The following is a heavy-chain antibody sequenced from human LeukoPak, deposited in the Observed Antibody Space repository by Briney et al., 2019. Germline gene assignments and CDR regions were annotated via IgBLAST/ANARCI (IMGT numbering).Heavy chain of an antibody. J-gene: IGHJ4*02. CDR1: GASISSSSYY. CDR2: IYYSGST. CDR3: AGQWELRFRFDY. D-gene: IGHD1-26*01. V-gene: IGHV4-39*01. Sequence: SETLSLTCTVSGASISSSSYYWGWIRQPPGKGLEWIGSIYYSGSTYYNPSLKSRVTISVDTSKNQFSLKLSSVTAADTAVYYCAGQWELRFRFDYWGQGTLVTISS.